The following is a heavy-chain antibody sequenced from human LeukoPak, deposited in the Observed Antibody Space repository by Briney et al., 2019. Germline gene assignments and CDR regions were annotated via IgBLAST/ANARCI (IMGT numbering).Heavy chain of an antibody. V-gene: IGHV4-4*07. Sequence: SETLSLTCTVSGGSISSYYWSWIRQPAGKGLEWIGRIYTSGSTNYNPSLKSRVTMSVDTSKNQFSLKLSSVTAADTAVYYCARSSRSGYYYDSSGDYYFDDWGQGTLVTVSS. D-gene: IGHD3-22*01. CDR1: GGSISSYY. CDR3: ARSSRSGYYYDSSGDYYFDD. J-gene: IGHJ4*02. CDR2: IYTSGST.